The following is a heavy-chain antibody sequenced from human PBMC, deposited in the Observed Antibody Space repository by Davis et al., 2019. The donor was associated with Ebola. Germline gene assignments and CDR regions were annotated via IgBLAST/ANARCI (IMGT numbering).Heavy chain of an antibody. CDR1: GISFSCNA. J-gene: IGHJ4*02. Sequence: SCASSGISFSCNAMHWLRQAQGKGLEWVAVITYDGNDKYYADSVKGRFTISTDNSKNTLYRQMSSLRVEDTAVYYCAKSSMTGWYWGQGTLVTVSS. CDR2: ITYDGNDK. D-gene: IGHD1-14*01. CDR3: AKSSMTGWY. V-gene: IGHV3-30*18.